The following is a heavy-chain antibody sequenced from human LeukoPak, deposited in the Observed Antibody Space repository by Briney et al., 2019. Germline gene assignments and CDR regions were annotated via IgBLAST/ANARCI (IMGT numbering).Heavy chain of an antibody. J-gene: IGHJ3*02. CDR2: IYYSGST. D-gene: IGHD6-13*01. CDR3: ARRRYSSSWYPNAFDI. Sequence: PSETLSLTCAVYGGSFSGYYWSWIRQPPGKGLEWIGSIYYSGSTYYNPSLKSRVTISVDTSKNQFSLELSSVTAADTAVYYCARRRYSSSWYPNAFDIWGQGTMVTVSS. CDR1: GGSFSGYY. V-gene: IGHV4-34*01.